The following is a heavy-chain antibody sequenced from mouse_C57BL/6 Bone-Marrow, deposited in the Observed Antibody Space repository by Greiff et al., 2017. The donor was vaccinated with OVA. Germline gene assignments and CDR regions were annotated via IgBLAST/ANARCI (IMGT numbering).Heavy chain of an antibody. CDR1: GFTFSSYA. CDR2: ISDGGSYT. D-gene: IGHD2-3*01. V-gene: IGHV5-4*03. CDR3: ARGGDGYCAMDY. Sequence: DVMLVESGGGLVKPGGSLKLSCAASGFTFSSYAMSWVRQTPEKRLEWVATISDGGSYTYYPDNVKGRFTISRDNAKNNLYLQMSQLKSEDTAMYYCARGGDGYCAMDYWGQGTSVTVSS. J-gene: IGHJ4*01.